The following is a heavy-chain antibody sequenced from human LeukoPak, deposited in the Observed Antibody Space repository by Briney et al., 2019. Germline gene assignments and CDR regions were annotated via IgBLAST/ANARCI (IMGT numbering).Heavy chain of an antibody. CDR3: ARGLGGYSMVYYYMDV. CDR1: GYTFANYD. Sequence: ASVKVSCKASGYTFANYDINWVRQATGQGLEWMGWMNPNSGNTGYAQKFQGRVTMTRNTSISTAYMELSSLRSEDTAVYYCARGLGGYSMVYYYMDVWGKGTTVTVSS. CDR2: MNPNSGNT. V-gene: IGHV1-8*01. D-gene: IGHD5-18*01. J-gene: IGHJ6*03.